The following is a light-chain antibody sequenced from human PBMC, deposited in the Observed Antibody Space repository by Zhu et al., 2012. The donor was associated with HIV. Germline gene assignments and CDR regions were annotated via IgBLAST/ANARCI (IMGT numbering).Light chain of an antibody. CDR1: QNVYKF. Sequence: DIQMTQSPSTLSASVGDRVTIACRASQNVYKFVAWYQQKPDKAPKVLIYEASKLQTGVPSRFGGSGSGTEFTLTISSLQPDDFATYSCQQYYTPSYNFGQGTKLQ. CDR2: EAS. V-gene: IGKV1-5*03. J-gene: IGKJ2*01. CDR3: QQYYTPSYN.